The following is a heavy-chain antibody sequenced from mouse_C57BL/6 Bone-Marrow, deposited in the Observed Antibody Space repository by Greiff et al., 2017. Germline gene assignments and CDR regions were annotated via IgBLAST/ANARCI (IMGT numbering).Heavy chain of an antibody. CDR3: ASRRDYDAIFAY. CDR1: GYTFTSYW. D-gene: IGHD2-4*01. J-gene: IGHJ3*01. Sequence: QVQLQQPGAELVRPGSSVKLSCKASGYTFTSYWMDWVKQSPGQGLEWIGNIYPSDSETHYNQKFKDKATLTVDKSSSTAYMQLSSLTSEDSAVYYCASRRDYDAIFAYWGQGTLVTVSA. CDR2: IYPSDSET. V-gene: IGHV1-61*01.